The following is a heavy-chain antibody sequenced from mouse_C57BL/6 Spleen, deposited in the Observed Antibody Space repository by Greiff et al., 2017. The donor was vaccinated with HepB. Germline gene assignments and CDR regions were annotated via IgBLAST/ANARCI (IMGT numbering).Heavy chain of an antibody. CDR3: ANRSSNYGAMDY. Sequence: VKLVESGPGLVAPSQSLSITCTVSGFSLTSYGVAWVRQPPGKGLEWLGVIWGGGSTNYNSALMSRLSISKDNSKSQGFLKMNSLQTDDPAMYYSANRSSNYGAMDYWGQGTSVTVSS. CDR2: IWGGGST. D-gene: IGHD2-5*01. CDR1: GFSLTSYG. V-gene: IGHV2-9*01. J-gene: IGHJ4*01.